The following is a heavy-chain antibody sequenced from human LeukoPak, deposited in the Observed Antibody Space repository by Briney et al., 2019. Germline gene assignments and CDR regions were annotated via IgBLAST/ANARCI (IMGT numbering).Heavy chain of an antibody. CDR1: AYSINTYY. V-gene: IGHV4-59*01. CDR3: ARSEGVYYGSGSSGSYYPHWFDP. J-gene: IGHJ5*02. Sequence: SETLSLTCTISAYSINTYYWSWIRQPPGKGLEWIGYIYYSGSTKYNPSLQSRVTISLDTSKKQFSLKLNSVTAADTAVYYCARSEGVYYGSGSSGSYYPHWFDPWGQGILVTVSS. CDR2: IYYSGST. D-gene: IGHD3-10*01.